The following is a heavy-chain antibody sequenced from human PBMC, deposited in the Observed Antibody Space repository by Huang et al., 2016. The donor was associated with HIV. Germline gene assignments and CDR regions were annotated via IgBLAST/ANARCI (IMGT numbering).Heavy chain of an antibody. CDR1: GYTFTKYG. V-gene: IGHV1-18*01. J-gene: IGHJ5*02. D-gene: IGHD3-3*01. CDR2: ISAYNGKT. Sequence: QAQLLQSGPEVKRPGASVKVSCKASGYTFTKYGVNWVRQAPGQGLEWMGWISAYNGKTNYAQKFQGRVTLTTDTYTTTAYMELNNLSPDDTAVYFCARDEWYPLQNWFDVWGQGSLLTVSP. CDR3: ARDEWYPLQNWFDV.